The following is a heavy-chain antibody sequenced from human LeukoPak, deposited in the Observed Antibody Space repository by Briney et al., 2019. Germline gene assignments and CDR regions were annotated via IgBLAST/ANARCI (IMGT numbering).Heavy chain of an antibody. V-gene: IGHV1-69*13. CDR2: IIPVFGTA. D-gene: IGHD1-26*01. J-gene: IGHJ4*02. Sequence: GASVKVSCKASGYTFTGYYTHWVRQAPGQGLEWMGGIIPVFGTANYAQKFQGRVTFTADASTSTVYMDLSSLGSEDSAVYYCAREFVGTGHSGSYALDYWGQGTLVTVSS. CDR1: GYTFTGYY. CDR3: AREFVGTGHSGSYALDY.